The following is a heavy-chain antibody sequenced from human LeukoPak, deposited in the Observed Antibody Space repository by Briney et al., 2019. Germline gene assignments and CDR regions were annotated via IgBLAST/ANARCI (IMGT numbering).Heavy chain of an antibody. V-gene: IGHV1-46*01. CDR1: GYTFSGFY. J-gene: IGHJ4*02. Sequence: ASVKISCKASGYTFSGFYVHWVRQAPGQGLEWMGIIKVSGGRTEYAQKFHGRVTVTRDMSTSTVYMELNNLRSEDTAVYYCAREPPESYYFDNWGQGTLVTVSS. CDR3: AREPPESYYFDN. CDR2: IKVSGGRT.